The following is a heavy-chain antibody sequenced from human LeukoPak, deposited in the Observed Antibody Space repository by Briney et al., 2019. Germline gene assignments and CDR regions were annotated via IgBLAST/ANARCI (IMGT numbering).Heavy chain of an antibody. J-gene: IGHJ4*02. V-gene: IGHV3-30-3*01. CDR2: ISYDGSNK. D-gene: IGHD2-2*01. CDR3: ARDGDCSSTSCYLDY. CDR1: GFTFSSYA. Sequence: GRSLRLSCAASGFTFSSYAMHWVRQAPGKGLEWVAVISYDGSNKYYADSVKGRFTISRDSSKNTLYLQMNSLRAEDTAVYYCARDGDCSSTSCYLDYWGQGTLVTVSS.